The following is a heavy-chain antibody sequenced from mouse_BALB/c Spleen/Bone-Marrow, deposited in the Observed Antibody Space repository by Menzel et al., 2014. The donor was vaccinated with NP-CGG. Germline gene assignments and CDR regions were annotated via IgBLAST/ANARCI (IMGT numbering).Heavy chain of an antibody. J-gene: IGHJ2*01. D-gene: IGHD4-1*01. CDR3: ARHETGTGQYFDY. Sequence: EVKLVESGGDLVQPGGSLKLSCAASGLTFSNYNISWVRQTPEKRLERVAYISNGGGNTYYPDTVKGRFTISRDNAKNTLYLQMTSLKSEDTAIYYCARHETGTGQYFDYWGQGTILTVSS. V-gene: IGHV5-12-2*01. CDR1: GLTFSNYN. CDR2: ISNGGGNT.